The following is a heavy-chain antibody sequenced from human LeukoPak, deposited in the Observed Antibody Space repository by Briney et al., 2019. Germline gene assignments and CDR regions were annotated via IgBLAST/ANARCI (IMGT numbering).Heavy chain of an antibody. D-gene: IGHD6-25*01. CDR1: GGSISSGGYY. V-gene: IGHV4-31*03. CDR3: ARRGYDPYGMDV. CDR2: IYYSGST. J-gene: IGHJ6*02. Sequence: SQTLSLTCTVSGGSISSGGYYWRWIRQHPGKGLEWIGNIYYSGSTYYNPSLKSRVTISVDTSKNQFSLKLSSVTAADTAVYYCARRGYDPYGMDVWGQGTTVTVSS.